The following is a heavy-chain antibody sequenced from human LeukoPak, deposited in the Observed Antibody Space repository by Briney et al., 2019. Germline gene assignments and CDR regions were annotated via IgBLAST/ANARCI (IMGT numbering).Heavy chain of an antibody. Sequence: ETSETLSLTCTVSGGSISSGDYYWSWIRQPPGKGLEWIGEINHSGSTNYNPSLKSRVTISVDTSKNQFSLKLSSVTAADTAVYYWARGRAFDYWGQGTLVTVSS. CDR1: GGSISSGDYY. CDR2: INHSGST. J-gene: IGHJ4*02. CDR3: ARGRAFDY. V-gene: IGHV4-39*07.